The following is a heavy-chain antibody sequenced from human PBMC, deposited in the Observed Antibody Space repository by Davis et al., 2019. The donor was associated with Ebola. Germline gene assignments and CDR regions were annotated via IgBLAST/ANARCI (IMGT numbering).Heavy chain of an antibody. V-gene: IGHV4-59*01. D-gene: IGHD6-13*01. CDR1: GGSISSYY. CDR3: ARAPRSSSWYDYYYGMDV. CDR2: IYYSGST. J-gene: IGHJ6*02. Sequence: SETLSLTCTVSGGSISSYYWSWIRQPPGKGLEWIGYIYYSGSTNYNPSLKSRVTISVDTSKNQFSLKLSSVTAADTAVYYCARAPRSSSWYDYYYGMDVWGQGTTVTVSS.